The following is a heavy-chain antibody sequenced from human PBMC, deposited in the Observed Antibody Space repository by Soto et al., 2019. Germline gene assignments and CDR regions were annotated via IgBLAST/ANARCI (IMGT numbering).Heavy chain of an antibody. CDR1: GGTFSSYA. Sequence: QVQLVQSGAEVKKPGSSVKVSCKASGGTFSSYAISWVRQAPGQGLEWMGGIIPIFGTTNYAQKFQGRLTITADESTSTAYMELSSLRSEDTAVYSCARSQRGSMGLDIYYFYYSGMDVWGQGTTVTVSS. D-gene: IGHD2-15*01. V-gene: IGHV1-69*01. CDR2: IIPIFGTT. CDR3: ARSQRGSMGLDIYYFYYSGMDV. J-gene: IGHJ6*02.